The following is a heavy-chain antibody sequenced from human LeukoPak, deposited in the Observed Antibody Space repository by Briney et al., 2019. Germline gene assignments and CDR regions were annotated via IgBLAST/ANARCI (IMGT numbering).Heavy chain of an antibody. CDR2: IIPIFGTA. V-gene: IGHV1-69*05. D-gene: IGHD5-12*01. J-gene: IGHJ3*02. CDR3: ARDYDAFDI. CDR1: GGTFSSYA. Sequence: SVKVSCKASGGTFSSYAISWVRQAPGQGLEWMGGIIPIFGTANYAQKFQGRVTMTSDTSTSTVYMELSSLTSEDTALYYCARDYDAFDIWGQGTMVTVSS.